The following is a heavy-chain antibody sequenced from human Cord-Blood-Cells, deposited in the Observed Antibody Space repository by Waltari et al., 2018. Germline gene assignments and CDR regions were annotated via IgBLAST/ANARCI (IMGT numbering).Heavy chain of an antibody. CDR2: IYPGDSDT. CDR1: GYSFTSYW. V-gene: IGHV5-51*01. J-gene: IGHJ4*02. CDR3: ARGNCSSTSCYSYFDY. D-gene: IGHD2-2*02. Sequence: EVQLVQSGAEVKKPGESLKISCKGSGYSFTSYWIGWVGPMPGKGLEWMGIIYPGDSDTRYSPSFQGQVTISADKSISTAYLQWSSLKASDTAMYYCARGNCSSTSCYSYFDYWGQGTLVTVSS.